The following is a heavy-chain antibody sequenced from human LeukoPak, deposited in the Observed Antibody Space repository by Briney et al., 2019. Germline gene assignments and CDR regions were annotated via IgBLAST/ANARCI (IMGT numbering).Heavy chain of an antibody. J-gene: IGHJ4*02. CDR1: GGSINNSTYY. CDR3: ARVMSNYDSSGYYGPVVDY. CDR2: VYYSGST. Sequence: PSETLSLTCAVSGGSINNSTYYWGWIRQPPGKGLEWIGSVYYSGSTYYNTSLKSRVTISIDTSKNQFSLKLSSVTAADTAVYYCARVMSNYDSSGYYGPVVDYWGQGTLVTVSS. V-gene: IGHV4-39*07. D-gene: IGHD3-22*01.